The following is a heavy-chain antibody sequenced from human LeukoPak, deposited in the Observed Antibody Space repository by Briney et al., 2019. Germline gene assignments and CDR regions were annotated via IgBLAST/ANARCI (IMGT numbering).Heavy chain of an antibody. D-gene: IGHD6-13*01. Sequence: SETLSLTCTVSGGSISSYYWSWIRQPPGKGLEWIGYIYTSGSTNYNPSLKSRVTILVDTSKNQFSLKLSSVTAADTAVYYCARGIAAAGTPFDYWGQGTLVTVSS. CDR2: IYTSGST. CDR1: GGSISSYY. J-gene: IGHJ4*02. V-gene: IGHV4-4*09. CDR3: ARGIAAAGTPFDY.